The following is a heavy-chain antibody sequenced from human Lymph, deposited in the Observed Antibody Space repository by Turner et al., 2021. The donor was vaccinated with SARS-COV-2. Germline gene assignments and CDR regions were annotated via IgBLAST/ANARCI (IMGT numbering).Heavy chain of an antibody. Sequence: VQLVESGGGVVQPGGSLRLSCAASGFTFDDYAMHWVRKAPGKGLEWVSLISGDGGGTYYADSVKGRFTISRDNSKNSLSLQMNSLRAEDTALYYCAKDPGYCSGGSCYSRTYFDFWGQGTLVTVSA. V-gene: IGHV3-43*02. CDR2: ISGDGGGT. CDR3: AKDPGYCSGGSCYSRTYFDF. D-gene: IGHD2-15*01. CDR1: GFTFDDYA. J-gene: IGHJ4*02.